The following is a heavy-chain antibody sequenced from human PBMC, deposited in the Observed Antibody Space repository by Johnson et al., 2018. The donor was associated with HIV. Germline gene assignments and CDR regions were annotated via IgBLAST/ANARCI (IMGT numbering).Heavy chain of an antibody. J-gene: IGHJ3*02. D-gene: IGHD6-6*01. Sequence: VQLVESGGGLVQSGGSLRLYCAASGFTFSSYAMSWVRQAPGKGLEWFSAIRGSGSTIYYADSVKGRFTISRDNAKNSLYLQMTSLRAEDTAVYYCARDRRSSFDIWGQGTMVTVSS. CDR1: GFTFSSYA. V-gene: IGHV3-48*04. CDR2: IRGSGSTI. CDR3: ARDRRSSFDI.